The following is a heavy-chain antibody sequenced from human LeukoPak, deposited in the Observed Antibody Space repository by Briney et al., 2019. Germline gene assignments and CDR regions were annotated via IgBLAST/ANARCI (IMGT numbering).Heavy chain of an antibody. CDR2: INPRGST. D-gene: IGHD5-24*01. V-gene: IGHV4-34*01. J-gene: IGHJ4*02. CDR3: ARRRLGYYFDY. Sequence: SETLSLTCGGYGGSFSGYYWSWIRQPPGKGLEWIGEINPRGSTNYNPSLKSRVTLSADTSKNQFSLTLNSVTAADTAVYYCARRRLGYYFDYWGQGTLVTVSS. CDR1: GGSFSGYY.